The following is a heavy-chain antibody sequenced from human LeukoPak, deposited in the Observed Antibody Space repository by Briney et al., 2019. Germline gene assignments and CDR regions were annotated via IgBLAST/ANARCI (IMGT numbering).Heavy chain of an antibody. J-gene: IGHJ4*02. CDR1: GGSISNYY. D-gene: IGHD3-16*02. CDR2: IYKSENT. Sequence: SETLSLTCSVSGGSISNYYWNWIRQPPGKGLEWIGYIYKSENTNYNPSLKSRVSIPVDTSKNQLSLRLSSVTAADTAVYYCARGGDYVWGSYRSRPLDYWGQGTLVTVSS. CDR3: ARGGDYVWGSYRSRPLDY. V-gene: IGHV4-59*01.